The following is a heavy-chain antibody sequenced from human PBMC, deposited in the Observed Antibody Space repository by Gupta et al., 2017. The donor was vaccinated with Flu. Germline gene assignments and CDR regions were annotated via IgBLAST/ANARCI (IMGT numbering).Heavy chain of an antibody. CDR1: GGSFSGYY. D-gene: IGHD3-10*01. CDR3: ARLGKTGEGKYYYGMDV. J-gene: IGHJ6*02. CDR2: INHSGST. V-gene: IGHV4-34*01. Sequence: QVQLQQWGAGLLKPSETLSLTCAVYGGSFSGYYWSWIRQPPGKGLEWIGEINHSGSTNYNPSLKSRVTISVDTSKNQFSLKLSSVTAADTAVYYCARLGKTGEGKYYYGMDVWGQGTTVTVSS.